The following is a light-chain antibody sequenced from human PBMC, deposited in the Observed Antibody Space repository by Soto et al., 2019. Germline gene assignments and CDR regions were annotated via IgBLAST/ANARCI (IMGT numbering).Light chain of an antibody. CDR2: EVS. CDR1: SSDVGGYNF. V-gene: IGLV2-14*01. J-gene: IGLJ1*01. Sequence: QSVLTQPASVSGSPGQSITISCTGTSSDVGGYNFVSWYQQHPGRAPKLLIYEVSRRPSGVSNRFSGSKSGDTASLTISGLQADDEADYYCYSYRGYYTRVFGTGTKVTV. CDR3: YSYRGYYTRV.